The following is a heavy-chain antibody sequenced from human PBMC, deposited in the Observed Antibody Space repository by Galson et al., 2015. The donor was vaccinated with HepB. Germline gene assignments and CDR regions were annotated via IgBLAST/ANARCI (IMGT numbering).Heavy chain of an antibody. Sequence: SLRLSCAASGFTFSSYAMSWVRQAPGKGLEWVSAISGSGGSTYYADSVKGRFTISRDNSKNTLYLQMNSLRAEDTAVYYCAKEVRTIFGVVITQRGDNWFDPWGQGTLVTVSS. CDR1: GFTFSSYA. D-gene: IGHD3-3*01. V-gene: IGHV3-23*01. CDR3: AKEVRTIFGVVITQRGDNWFDP. CDR2: ISGSGGST. J-gene: IGHJ5*02.